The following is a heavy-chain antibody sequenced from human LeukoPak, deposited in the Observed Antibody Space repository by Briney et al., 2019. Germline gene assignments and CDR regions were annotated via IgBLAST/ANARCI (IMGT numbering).Heavy chain of an antibody. D-gene: IGHD3-22*01. J-gene: IGHJ6*03. CDR1: AFTFSSYW. Sequence: GGSLRLSCAASAFTFSSYWMHWVRQAPGKGLEWVSRIKGDESSINYADSVEGRFTISRDNAKNSLYLQMISLRAEDTAVYYCARRTLNYYDSSGYFSYYYMDVWGKGTTVTVSS. CDR2: IKGDESSI. V-gene: IGHV3-74*01. CDR3: ARRTLNYYDSSGYFSYYYMDV.